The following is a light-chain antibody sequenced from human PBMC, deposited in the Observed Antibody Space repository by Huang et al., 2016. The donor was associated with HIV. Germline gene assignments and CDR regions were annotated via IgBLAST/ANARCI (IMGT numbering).Light chain of an antibody. Sequence: DIVMTQSPLPLSVTPGEPASISCRSSQSLLHSNGYNYLDWYLQRPGQSPQLLIYLGSNRASGVPDRFSGSGSGTDFTLKISRVEAEDIGVYYCMQSLQTITFGQGTRLEIK. CDR3: MQSLQTIT. V-gene: IGKV2-28*01. J-gene: IGKJ5*01. CDR2: LGS. CDR1: QSLLHSNGYNY.